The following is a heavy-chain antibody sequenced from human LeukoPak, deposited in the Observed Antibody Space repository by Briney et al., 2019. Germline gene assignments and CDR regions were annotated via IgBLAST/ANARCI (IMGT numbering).Heavy chain of an antibody. CDR1: GGSFSGYY. V-gene: IGHV4-59*12. D-gene: IGHD6-13*01. Sequence: SETLSLTCAVYGGSFSGYYWSWIRQPPGKGLEWIGYIYYSGSTNYNPSLKSRVTISVDTSKNQFSLKLSSVTAADTAVYYCARDPRGYSSSWLFDYWGQGTLVTVSS. CDR2: IYYSGST. CDR3: ARDPRGYSSSWLFDY. J-gene: IGHJ4*02.